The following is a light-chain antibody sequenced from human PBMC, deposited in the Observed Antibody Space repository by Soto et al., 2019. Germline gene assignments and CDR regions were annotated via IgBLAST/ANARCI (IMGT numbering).Light chain of an antibody. CDR3: QQYNNWWT. J-gene: IGKJ1*01. Sequence: EIVMTQSPATLSVSPGERATLSCRASQSISNNLAWYHQRPGQAPRLLIYGASTTATGIPARFSGSGSCTEFTLTISSLQSEDFAVYYCQQYNNWWTFGQGTRVEIK. CDR1: QSISNN. V-gene: IGKV3-15*01. CDR2: GAS.